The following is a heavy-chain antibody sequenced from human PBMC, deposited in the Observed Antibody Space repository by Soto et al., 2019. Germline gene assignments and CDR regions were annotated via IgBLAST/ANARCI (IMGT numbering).Heavy chain of an antibody. D-gene: IGHD5-12*01. Sequence: QVQLVQSGAEVKKPESSVKVSCKAPGGTFSTYAISWVRQAPGQGLEWMGGIIPMFGTANYAQRFQDRVTINADESTNTVYRELSSLRSEDTAVYFCASGIHLWLRSINNGYSGWGQGTLVTVSS. CDR2: IIPMFGTA. V-gene: IGHV1-69*12. CDR3: ASGIHLWLRSINNGYSG. CDR1: GGTFSTYA. J-gene: IGHJ4*02.